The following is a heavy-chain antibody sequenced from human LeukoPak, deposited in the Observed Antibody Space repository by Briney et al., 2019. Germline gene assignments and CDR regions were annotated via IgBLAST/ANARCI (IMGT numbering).Heavy chain of an antibody. CDR2: ISSSSSYI. CDR1: GFTLSSYS. V-gene: IGHV3-21*01. D-gene: IGHD5-18*01. Sequence: PGGSLRLSCAASGFTLSSYSMNWVRQAPGKGLEWVSSISSSSSYIYYADSVKGRFTISRDNAKNSLYLQMNSLRAEDTAVYYCARDVVDTAMVPDAFDIWGQGTMVTVSS. CDR3: ARDVVDTAMVPDAFDI. J-gene: IGHJ3*02.